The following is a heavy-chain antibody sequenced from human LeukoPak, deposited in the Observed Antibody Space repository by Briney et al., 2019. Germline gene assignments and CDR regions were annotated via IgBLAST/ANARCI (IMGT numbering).Heavy chain of an antibody. CDR3: ARGKDTAMGTAFDI. V-gene: IGHV4-34*01. J-gene: IGHJ3*02. Sequence: NPSETLSLTCAVYGGSFSGYYWSWIRQPPGKGLEWIGEINHSGSTNYNPSLKSRVTILVDTSKNQFSLKLGSVTAADTAVYYCARGKDTAMGTAFDIWGQGTMVTVSS. D-gene: IGHD5-18*01. CDR2: INHSGST. CDR1: GGSFSGYY.